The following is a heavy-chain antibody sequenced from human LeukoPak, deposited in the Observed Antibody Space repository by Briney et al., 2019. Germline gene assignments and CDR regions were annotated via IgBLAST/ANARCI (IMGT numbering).Heavy chain of an antibody. J-gene: IGHJ4*02. CDR1: GFTFSSYA. CDR3: AKDRDYTTYGYYFDY. Sequence: PGGSLRLSCTASGFTFSSYAMNWVRQAPGKGLEWVSGIGAGGTFTYYADSVKGRFTISRDNSRNTLYLQMNSLRADDTAVYYCAKDRDYTTYGYYFDYWGQGTLVTVSS. V-gene: IGHV3-23*01. CDR2: IGAGGTFT. D-gene: IGHD4-11*01.